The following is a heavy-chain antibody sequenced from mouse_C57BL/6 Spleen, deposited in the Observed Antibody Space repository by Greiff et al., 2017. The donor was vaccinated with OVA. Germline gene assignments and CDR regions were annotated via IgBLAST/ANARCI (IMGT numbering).Heavy chain of an antibody. CDR3: AKEDYGNPYAMDY. CDR1: GFSLTSYG. J-gene: IGHJ4*01. D-gene: IGHD2-1*01. Sequence: VKVVESGPGLVAPSPSLSITCTVSGFSLTSYGVSWVRQPPGKGLEWLGVIWGAGSTNYPSSLIARVSISKDNANSQVFLKLNSLQTDDTATYYCAKEDYGNPYAMDYWGQGTSVTVSS. CDR2: IWGAGST. V-gene: IGHV2-3*01.